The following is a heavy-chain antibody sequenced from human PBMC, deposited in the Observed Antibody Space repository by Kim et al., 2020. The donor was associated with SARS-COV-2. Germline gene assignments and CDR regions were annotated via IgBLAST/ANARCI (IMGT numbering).Heavy chain of an antibody. CDR3: ATTFSQTGPIGY. V-gene: IGHV1-24*01. Sequence: IYAKKFQGRVTITADTSTDTPSMGLSSLRSEDTAVYYCATTFSQTGPIGYWGQGTLVTVSS. J-gene: IGHJ4*02.